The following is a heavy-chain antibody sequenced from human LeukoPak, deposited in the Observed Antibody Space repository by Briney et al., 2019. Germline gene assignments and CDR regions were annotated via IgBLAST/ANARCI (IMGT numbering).Heavy chain of an antibody. D-gene: IGHD5-18*01. CDR3: TSENTAMAPYYFDY. CDR1: GFTFGDYA. V-gene: IGHV3-49*04. CDR2: IRSKAYGGTT. Sequence: PGGSLRLSCTASGFTFGDYAMSWVRQAPGKGLEWVGFIRSKAYGGTTEYAASVKGRFTISRDDSKSIAYLQMNSLKTEDTAVYYCTSENTAMAPYYFDYWGQGTLVTVSS. J-gene: IGHJ4*02.